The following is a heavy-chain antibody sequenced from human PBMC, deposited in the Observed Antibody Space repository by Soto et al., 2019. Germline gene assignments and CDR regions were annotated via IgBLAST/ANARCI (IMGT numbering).Heavy chain of an antibody. CDR1: GFSFNNYG. J-gene: IGHJ4*02. Sequence: QVQLVESGGGVVQPGTSLRLSCAASGFSFNNYGMHWVRQAPGKGLEWVAVISYHGRDEFYEDSVKGRFTISRDNSKNTLYLQMNSLRPEDTAIDYCAREGYTSNWYFDYWGQGALVTVSS. V-gene: IGHV3-30*04. CDR3: AREGYTSNWYFDY. D-gene: IGHD4-4*01. CDR2: ISYHGRDE.